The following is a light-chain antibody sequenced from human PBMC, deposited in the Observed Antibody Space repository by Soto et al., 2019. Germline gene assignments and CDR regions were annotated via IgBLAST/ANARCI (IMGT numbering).Light chain of an antibody. CDR1: QSVNKW. CDR2: DAS. CDR3: QHYNSYSEA. Sequence: DIQMTQSPSTLSASVGDRVTITCRASQSVNKWLAWFQQKPGKVPKLLIFDASTLQTGVPSRFSGSGSGTKFTLTTASLQPDDFATYYCQHYNSYSEAFGQGTKVDIK. V-gene: IGKV1-5*01. J-gene: IGKJ1*01.